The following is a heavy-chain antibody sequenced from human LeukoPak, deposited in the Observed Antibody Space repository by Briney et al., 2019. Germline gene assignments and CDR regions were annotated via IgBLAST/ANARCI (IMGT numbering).Heavy chain of an antibody. J-gene: IGHJ6*02. CDR3: AKDTRYTFPYYYGMDV. CDR2: ISWNSGSI. V-gene: IGHV3-9*01. D-gene: IGHD5-24*01. CDR1: GFTFDDYA. Sequence: GGSLRLSCAASGFTFDDYAMHWVRQAPGKGLEWVSGISWNSGSIGYADSVKGRFTISRDNAKNSLYLQMNSLRAEDTALHYCAKDTRYTFPYYYGMDVWGQGTTVTVSS.